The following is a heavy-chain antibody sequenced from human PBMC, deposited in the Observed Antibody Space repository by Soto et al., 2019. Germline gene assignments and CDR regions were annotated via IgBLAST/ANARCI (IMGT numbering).Heavy chain of an antibody. CDR1: GFTFSSYS. CDR3: ARSSSSGHFDY. CDR2: ISSSSSYI. Sequence: EVQLVESGGGLVKPGGSLRLSCAASGFTFSSYSMNWVRQAPGKGLEWVSSISSSSSYIYYADSEKGRFTISRDNAKNSLYLQMNSLRAEDTAVYYCARSSSSGHFDYWGQGTLVTVSS. J-gene: IGHJ4*02. V-gene: IGHV3-21*01. D-gene: IGHD6-6*01.